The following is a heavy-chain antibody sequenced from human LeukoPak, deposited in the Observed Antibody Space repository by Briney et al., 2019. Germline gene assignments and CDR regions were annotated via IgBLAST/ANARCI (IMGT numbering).Heavy chain of an antibody. V-gene: IGHV7-4-1*02. CDR1: GYTFTSYA. J-gene: IGHJ5*02. Sequence: ASVKVSCKASGYTFTSYAMNWVRQAPGQGLEWMGWINTNTGNPTYAQGFTGRFVFSLDTSVSTAYLQISSLEAEDTAVYYCARDKVPPAYCGGDCYSVFDPWGQGTLVTVSS. CDR2: INTNTGNP. CDR3: ARDKVPPAYCGGDCYSVFDP. D-gene: IGHD2-21*02.